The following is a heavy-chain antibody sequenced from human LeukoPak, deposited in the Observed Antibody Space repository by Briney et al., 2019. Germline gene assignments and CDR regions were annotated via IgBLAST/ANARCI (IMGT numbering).Heavy chain of an antibody. CDR1: GYTFTGYY. V-gene: IGHV1-2*02. D-gene: IGHD3-22*01. CDR3: ARGFETYYYDSSGYPPPVN. Sequence: ASVKVSCKASGYTFTGYYMHWVRQAPGQGLEWMGWINPNSGGTNYAQKFQGRVTMTRNTSISTAYMELSSLRSEDTAVYYCARGFETYYYDSSGYPPPVNWGQGTLVTVSS. CDR2: INPNSGGT. J-gene: IGHJ4*02.